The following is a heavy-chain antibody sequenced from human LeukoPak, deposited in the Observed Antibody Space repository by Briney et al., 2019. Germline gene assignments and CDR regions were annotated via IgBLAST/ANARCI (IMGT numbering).Heavy chain of an antibody. CDR2: IYYSGST. V-gene: IGHV4-39*01. Sequence: SETLSLTCTVSYGSVSNSNYYWGWIRQPPGKGLEYIGSIYYSGSTYYNPSLESRVTISVDTSKNQFSLKLGSVTAADTAVYYCVSLPVSVYDSSGYVYYFDFWGQGTLVTVSS. J-gene: IGHJ4*02. D-gene: IGHD3-22*01. CDR3: VSLPVSVYDSSGYVYYFDF. CDR1: YGSVSNSNYY.